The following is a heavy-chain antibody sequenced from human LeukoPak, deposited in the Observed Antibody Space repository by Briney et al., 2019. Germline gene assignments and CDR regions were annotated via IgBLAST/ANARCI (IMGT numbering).Heavy chain of an antibody. D-gene: IGHD3-16*01. V-gene: IGHV3-7*03. J-gene: IGHJ6*02. CDR2: INHNGNVN. CDR1: VFTFSSYW. CDR3: ARGGGLDV. Sequence: GGSVRLSCAASVFTFSSYWMDWARQAPWKGLEWVASINHNGNVNYYVDSVKGRFTISRDNAKNSLYLQMSNLRAEDTAVYFCARGGGLDVWGQGATVTVSS.